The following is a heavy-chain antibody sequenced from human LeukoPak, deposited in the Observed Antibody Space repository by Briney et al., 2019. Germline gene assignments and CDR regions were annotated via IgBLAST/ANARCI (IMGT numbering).Heavy chain of an antibody. CDR3: ARHNHDWGWDF. CDR1: GFTFSSYS. CDR2: ISSSSSYI. J-gene: IGHJ4*02. V-gene: IGHV3-21*01. Sequence: GGSLRLSCAASGFTFSSYSMNWVRQAPGKGLEWVSSISSSSSYIYYADSVKGRFTISRDNAKNSLYLQMNSLRAEDSAVYYCARHNHDWGWDFWGQGAQVTVSS. D-gene: IGHD2-8*02.